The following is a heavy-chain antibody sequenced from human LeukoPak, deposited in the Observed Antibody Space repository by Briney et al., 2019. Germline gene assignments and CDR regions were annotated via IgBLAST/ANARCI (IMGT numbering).Heavy chain of an antibody. V-gene: IGHV5-51*01. J-gene: IGHJ4*02. CDR1: GYSFTSYW. D-gene: IGHD5-12*01. CDR2: IYPGDSGT. CDR3: ARRVSGYGAYYFDY. Sequence: GESLKISCKGSGYSFTSYWIGWVRQMPGKGLGWMGIIYPGDSGTRYSPSFQGQVTISADKSISTAYLQWSSLKASDNAMYYCARRVSGYGAYYFDYWGQGTLVTVSS.